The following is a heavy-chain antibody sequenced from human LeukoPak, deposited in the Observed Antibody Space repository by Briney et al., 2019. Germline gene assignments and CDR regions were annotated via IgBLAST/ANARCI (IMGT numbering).Heavy chain of an antibody. CDR2: ISGSGGST. Sequence: GGSLRLSCAASGFTFSDYYMSWVRQAPGKGLEWVSAISGSGGSTYYADSVKGRFTISRDNSKNTLSLQMNSLRAEDTAVYYCAKEAGWFGELSWFDPWGQGTLVTVSS. J-gene: IGHJ5*02. CDR1: GFTFSDYY. CDR3: AKEAGWFGELSWFDP. V-gene: IGHV3-23*01. D-gene: IGHD3-10*01.